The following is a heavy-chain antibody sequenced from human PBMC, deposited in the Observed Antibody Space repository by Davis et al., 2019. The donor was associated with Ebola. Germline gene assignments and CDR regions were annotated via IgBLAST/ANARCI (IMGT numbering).Heavy chain of an antibody. J-gene: IGHJ4*02. CDR1: GYTFTSYG. CDR2: INPHNGNT. V-gene: IGHV1-18*04. Sequence: AASVKVSCKASGYTFTSYGITWVRQAPGQGLEWMGWINPHNGNTNYAQNVQGRVTMTTDTSTSTAYMEVGILRSDDTAVYYCARWELGDCSSTSCLGPLFDYWGQGTLVTVSS. D-gene: IGHD2-2*01. CDR3: ARWELGDCSSTSCLGPLFDY.